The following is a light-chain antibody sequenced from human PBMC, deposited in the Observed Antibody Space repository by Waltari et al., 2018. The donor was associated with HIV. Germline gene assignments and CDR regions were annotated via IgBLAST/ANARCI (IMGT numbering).Light chain of an antibody. CDR1: SSNIGARARFD. CDR2: RNN. V-gene: IGLV1-47*01. Sequence: QSVLTQPPSASGTPGQRVTISCTGSSSNIGARARFDVHWYQQLPGTAPKLLIYRNNQRPSGGPDRFSGSKSGTSASLAISGLRSEDEADYYCAAWDDSLSGPGVFGGGTKLTVL. CDR3: AAWDDSLSGPGV. J-gene: IGLJ3*02.